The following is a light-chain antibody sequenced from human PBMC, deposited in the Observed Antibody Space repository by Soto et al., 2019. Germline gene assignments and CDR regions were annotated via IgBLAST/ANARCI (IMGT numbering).Light chain of an antibody. J-gene: IGKJ4*01. V-gene: IGKV1-5*03. Sequence: IQMTPSPSTLTAPVGQRVTITFQASRTISSWLAWYQQKPGQAPKLLIYKASTLKRGVPSRFSGSGSGTEFTLTISSLQPDDFATYYCQQYNSYSPLTFGGGTKGDI. CDR2: KAS. CDR1: RTISSW. CDR3: QQYNSYSPLT.